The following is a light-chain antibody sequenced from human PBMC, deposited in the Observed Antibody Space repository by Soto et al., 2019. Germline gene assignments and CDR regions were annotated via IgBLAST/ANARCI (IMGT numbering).Light chain of an antibody. CDR1: QSVSSS. V-gene: IGKV3-15*01. CDR3: QQYKNWPPYT. CDR2: DTS. J-gene: IGKJ2*01. Sequence: EVVMTQSPDTLSVSPGERVTPSCRASQSVSSSLAWYQQKPGQAPRLLIYDTSTRATAIPARFSGSGSGTEFTLTISSLQSEDSAVYYCQQYKNWPPYTFGQGTKVDIK.